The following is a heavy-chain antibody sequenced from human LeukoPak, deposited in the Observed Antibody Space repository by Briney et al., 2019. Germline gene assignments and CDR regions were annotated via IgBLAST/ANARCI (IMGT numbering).Heavy chain of an antibody. CDR2: INDSRST. Sequence: PSETLSLTCTVSGGSIGSVSYYWSWILQPAVKGLEWIGEINDSRSTNYNPSLKSRVTLSIDTSKNHSSMNPSSVTAAGTAVYHCARGPPSSYSGSGGYYYFDYCGEPTPVAVSS. CDR1: GGSIGSVSYY. D-gene: IGHD3-22*01. CDR3: ARGPPSSYSGSGGYYYFDY. V-gene: IGHV4-61*10. J-gene: IGHJ4*02.